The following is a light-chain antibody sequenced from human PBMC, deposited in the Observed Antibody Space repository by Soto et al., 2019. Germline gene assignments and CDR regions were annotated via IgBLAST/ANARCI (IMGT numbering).Light chain of an antibody. CDR1: LSVRSSY. CDR2: GAS. Sequence: EIVLTQSPGTLSLSPGARTTLSCRSSLSVRSSYLAWYQQKPGQAPRLLIYGASSRATGIPDRFSGSGSGTDFTLTISRLEPEDFAVYYCQQYGSSPGTVGPGTKVDIK. CDR3: QQYGSSPGT. V-gene: IGKV3-20*01. J-gene: IGKJ1*01.